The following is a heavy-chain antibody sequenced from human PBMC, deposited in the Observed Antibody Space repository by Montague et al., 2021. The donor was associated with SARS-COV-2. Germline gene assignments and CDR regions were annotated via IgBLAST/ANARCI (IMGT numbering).Heavy chain of an antibody. CDR1: GGSISSRSYY. CDR3: VRQPGQWLPREWFWFDP. CDR2: NYYSGST. J-gene: IGHJ5*02. Sequence: SETLSLTCTVSGGSISSRSYYWGWIRQPLGKGLEWIGSNYYSGSTYYDPSLKSRVTISVDTSKNQFSLKLSSVTAADTAVYYCVRQPGQWLPREWFWFDPWGQGTLVTVSS. V-gene: IGHV4-39*01. D-gene: IGHD6-19*01.